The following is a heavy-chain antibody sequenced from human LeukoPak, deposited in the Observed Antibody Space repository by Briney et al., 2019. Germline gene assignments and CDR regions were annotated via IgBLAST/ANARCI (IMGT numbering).Heavy chain of an antibody. J-gene: IGHJ6*03. V-gene: IGHV1-18*01. CDR2: ISAYNGNT. D-gene: IGHD2-2*01. Sequence: ASVKVSCKASGYTFTSYGISWVRQATGQGLEWMGWISAYNGNTNYAQKLQGRVTMTTDTSTSTAYMELRSLRSDDTAVYYCARASINQLLPDKYYYYYMDVWGKGTTVTISS. CDR1: GYTFTSYG. CDR3: ARASINQLLPDKYYYYYMDV.